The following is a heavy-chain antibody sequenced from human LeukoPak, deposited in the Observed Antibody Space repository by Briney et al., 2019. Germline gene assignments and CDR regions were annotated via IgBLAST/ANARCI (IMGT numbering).Heavy chain of an antibody. CDR3: ARFPRGGSSGSYGFDY. Sequence: GASVKVSCKASGYTFTGYYMHWVRQAPGQGLEWMGWINPNSGGTNYAQKFQGRVTMTGDTSISTAYMELSRLRSDDTAVYYCARFPRGGSSGSYGFDYWGQGTLVTVSS. D-gene: IGHD1-26*01. V-gene: IGHV1-2*02. CDR1: GYTFTGYY. CDR2: INPNSGGT. J-gene: IGHJ4*02.